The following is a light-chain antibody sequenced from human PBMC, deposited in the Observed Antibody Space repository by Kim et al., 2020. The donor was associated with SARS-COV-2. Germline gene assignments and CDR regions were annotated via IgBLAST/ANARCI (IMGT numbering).Light chain of an antibody. CDR3: QQYYDWPWT. CDR2: TAS. CDR1: QSISTN. V-gene: IGKV3-15*01. Sequence: EIVMTQSPATLSVSPGEGVTLSCRASQSISTNLGWYQQKPGQAPRLLIYTASTRATGIPARFSGSGSGTEFTLTISSLQAEDFAVYSCQQYYDWPWTFGQGTKVEIK. J-gene: IGKJ1*01.